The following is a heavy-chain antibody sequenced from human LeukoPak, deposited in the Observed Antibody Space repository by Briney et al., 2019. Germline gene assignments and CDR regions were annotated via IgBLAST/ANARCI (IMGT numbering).Heavy chain of an antibody. CDR2: IYYSGST. J-gene: IGHJ3*02. Sequence: SETLSLTCTVSGGSISHYYLNWIRQPPGKGLEWIGYIYYSGSTNYNPSLQSRVAMAVDTSKNQFSLKLNSVTAADTAVYYCARMLTFGVSAFDIWGQGTMVTVSS. CDR1: GGSISHYY. D-gene: IGHD3-16*01. V-gene: IGHV4-59*01. CDR3: ARMLTFGVSAFDI.